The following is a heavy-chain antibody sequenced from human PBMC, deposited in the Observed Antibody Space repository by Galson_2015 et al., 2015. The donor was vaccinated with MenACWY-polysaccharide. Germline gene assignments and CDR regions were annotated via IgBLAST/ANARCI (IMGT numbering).Heavy chain of an antibody. CDR1: GDSVSSNSAT. Sequence: CAISGDSVSSNSATWNWIRQSPSRGLEWLGRTYYRSRWYNDYAVSVQSRITINPDTSKNQFSLLLNSVTPEDTAVYYCASEKYYFDFWGQGTLVTDSS. CDR3: ASEKYYFDF. J-gene: IGHJ4*02. CDR2: TYYRSRWYN. V-gene: IGHV6-1*01.